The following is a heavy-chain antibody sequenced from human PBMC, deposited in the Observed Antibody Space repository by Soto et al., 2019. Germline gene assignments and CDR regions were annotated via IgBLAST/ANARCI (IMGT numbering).Heavy chain of an antibody. V-gene: IGHV4-59*08. J-gene: IGHJ4*01. CDR1: GGSVSSYY. CDR3: SRHTGYCSGGGCRHFDY. Sequence: SETLSLTCTVSGGSVSSYYWSWIRQPPGKGLEWIGHIHYGGSTNYRPSLKSRVTISLDTSKNQFSLMLTPVSAADTALYYCSRHTGYCSGGGCRHFDYWGHGTLVTVSS. CDR2: IHYGGST. D-gene: IGHD2-15*01.